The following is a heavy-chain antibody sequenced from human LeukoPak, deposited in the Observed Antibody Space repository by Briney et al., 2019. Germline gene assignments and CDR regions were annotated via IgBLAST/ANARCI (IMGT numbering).Heavy chain of an antibody. CDR2: IWYDGSNK. CDR1: GFTFSSYG. D-gene: IGHD3-22*01. V-gene: IGHV3-33*01. Sequence: GGSLRLSCAASGFTFSSYGMHWVRQAPGKGLEWVAVIWYDGSNKYYADSVKGRFTISRDDSKNTLYLQMNSLRAEDTAVYYCARDWYYDSSGSFDPWGQGTLVTVSS. CDR3: ARDWYYDSSGSFDP. J-gene: IGHJ5*02.